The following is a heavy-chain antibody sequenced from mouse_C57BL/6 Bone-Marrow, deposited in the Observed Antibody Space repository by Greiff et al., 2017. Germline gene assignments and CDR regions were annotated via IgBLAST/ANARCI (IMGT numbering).Heavy chain of an antibody. CDR3: ARESQAYYSNYDDDY. V-gene: IGHV14-2*01. D-gene: IGHD2-5*01. J-gene: IGHJ2*01. CDR1: GFNIKDYY. Sequence: VQLQQSGAELVKPGASVTLSCTASGFNIKDYYMHWVKQRTEQGLEWIGRIDPEDGETKYAPKFQGKATITADTSSNTAYLQLSSLTSEDTAGYYCARESQAYYSNYDDDYWGQGTTLTVSS. CDR2: IDPEDGET.